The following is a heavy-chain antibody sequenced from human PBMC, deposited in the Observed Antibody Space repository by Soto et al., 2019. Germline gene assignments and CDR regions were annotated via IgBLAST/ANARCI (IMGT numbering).Heavy chain of an antibody. Sequence: SETLSLTCAVYGGSFSGYYWSWIRQPPGKGLEWIGEINHSGSTNYNPSLKSRVTISVDTSKNQFSLKLSSVTAADTAVYYCARGRRSYDYVWGSYRAKLGWFDPWGQGTLVTVSS. CDR2: INHSGST. J-gene: IGHJ5*02. D-gene: IGHD3-16*02. CDR3: ARGRRSYDYVWGSYRAKLGWFDP. CDR1: GGSFSGYY. V-gene: IGHV4-34*01.